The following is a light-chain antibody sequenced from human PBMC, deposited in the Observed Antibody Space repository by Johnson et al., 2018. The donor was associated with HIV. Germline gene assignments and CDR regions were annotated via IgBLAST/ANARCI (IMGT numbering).Light chain of an antibody. V-gene: IGLV1-51*01. CDR2: DNN. J-gene: IGLJ1*01. Sequence: QSLLTQPPSVSAAPGQKVTISCSGSSSNIGNNYVSWYQQLPGTAPKLLIYDNNKRPSGIPDRFSGSKSGTSANLGITGLQTGDEADYYSRTWDSCLGAWVFGTGTKVTVL. CDR3: RTWDSCLGAWV. CDR1: SSNIGNNY.